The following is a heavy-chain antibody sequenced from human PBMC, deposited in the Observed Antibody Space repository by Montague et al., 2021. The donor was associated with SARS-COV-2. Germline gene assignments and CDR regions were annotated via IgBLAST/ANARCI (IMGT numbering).Heavy chain of an antibody. CDR3: ARHCVVRGVSAGWFDP. Sequence: SETLSLTCTVSGGSISSSSYYWGWIRQPPGKGLEWIGSIYYSGSTYYNPSLKSRATISVDTSKNQFSLKLSSVTAADTAVYYCARHCVVRGVSAGWFDPWGQGTLVTVSS. J-gene: IGHJ5*02. CDR2: IYYSGST. D-gene: IGHD3-10*01. V-gene: IGHV4-39*01. CDR1: GGSISSSSYY.